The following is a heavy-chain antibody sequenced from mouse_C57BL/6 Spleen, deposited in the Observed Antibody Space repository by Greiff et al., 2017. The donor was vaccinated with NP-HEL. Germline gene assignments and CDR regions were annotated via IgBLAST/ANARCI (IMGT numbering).Heavy chain of an antibody. D-gene: IGHD1-1*01. CDR2: ISNGGGST. CDR1: GFTFSDYY. V-gene: IGHV5-12*01. J-gene: IGHJ1*03. CDR3: ARLTTVVEGYFDV. Sequence: VQLVESGGGLVQPGGSLKLSCAASGFTFSDYYMYWVRQTPEQRLEWVAYISNGGGSTYYPDPVQGRFTISRDNAKNTLYLQMSRLKSEDTAMYYCARLTTVVEGYFDVWGTGTTVTVSS.